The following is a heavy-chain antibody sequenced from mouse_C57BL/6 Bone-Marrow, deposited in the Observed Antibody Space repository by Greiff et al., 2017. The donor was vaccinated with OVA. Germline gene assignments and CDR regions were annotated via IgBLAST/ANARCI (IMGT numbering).Heavy chain of an antibody. J-gene: IGHJ4*01. Sequence: EVQGVESGEGLVKPGGSLKLSCAASGFTFSSYAMSWVRQTPEKRLEWVAYISSGGDYIYYADTVKGRFTISRDNARNTLYLQMSSLKSEDTAMYYCTRDQGGYDGFYYYAMDYWGQGTSVTVSS. CDR1: GFTFSSYA. D-gene: IGHD2-2*01. CDR3: TRDQGGYDGFYYYAMDY. CDR2: ISSGGDYI. V-gene: IGHV5-9-1*02.